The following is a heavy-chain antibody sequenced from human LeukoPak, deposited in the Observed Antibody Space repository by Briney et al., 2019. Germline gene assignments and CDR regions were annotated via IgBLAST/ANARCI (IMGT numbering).Heavy chain of an antibody. CDR2: IWYDGSNK. J-gene: IGHJ3*02. D-gene: IGHD2-2*01. CDR3: ASYCSSTSCPEADAFDI. Sequence: GGSLRLSCAASGFTFSNYGMHWARQAPGEGLEWVAVIWYDGSNKYYADSVKGRFTISRDNSKNTLYLQMNSLRAEDTAVYYCASYCSSTSCPEADAFDIWGQGTMVTVSS. V-gene: IGHV3-33*01. CDR1: GFTFSNYG.